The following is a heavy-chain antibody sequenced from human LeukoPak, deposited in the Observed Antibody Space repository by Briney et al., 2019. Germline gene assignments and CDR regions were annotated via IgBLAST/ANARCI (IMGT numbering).Heavy chain of an antibody. V-gene: IGHV3-30*04. D-gene: IGHD6-19*01. J-gene: IGHJ5*02. CDR1: GFTFSSYA. CDR2: ISYDGSNK. CDR3: ARGRRKYSSGWYSDGNWFDP. Sequence: GGSLRLSCAASGFTFSSYAMHWVRQAPGKGLEWVAVISYDGSNKYYADSVKGRFTISRDNSKNTLYLQMNSLRAEDTAVYYCARGRRKYSSGWYSDGNWFDPWGQGTLVTVSS.